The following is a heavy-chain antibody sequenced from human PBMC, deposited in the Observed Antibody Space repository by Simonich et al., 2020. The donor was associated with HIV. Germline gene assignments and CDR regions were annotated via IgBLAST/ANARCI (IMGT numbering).Heavy chain of an antibody. D-gene: IGHD3-22*01. CDR1: GGSFSGSY. V-gene: IGHV4-34*01. CDR3: ASLDPMYYYDSSGYFDDAFDI. J-gene: IGHJ3*02. CDR2: INHSGST. Sequence: QVQLQQWGAGLLKPSETLSLTCAVYGGSFSGSYLRWIRQPPGKGLEWIGEINHSGSTNHDPPLKGQVTISVDTYKNHFSRKLSSVTAADTAVYYCASLDPMYYYDSSGYFDDAFDIWGQGTMVTVSS.